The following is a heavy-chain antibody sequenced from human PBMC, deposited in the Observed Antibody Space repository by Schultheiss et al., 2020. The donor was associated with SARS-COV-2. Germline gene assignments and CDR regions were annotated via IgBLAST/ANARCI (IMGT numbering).Heavy chain of an antibody. Sequence: GGSLRLSCAASGFTFSSYGMHWVRQAPGKGLEWVAVISYDGSNKYYADSVKGRFAIFRDNSKNTLFLQMNSLGPDDTAVFFCAKSLTDTDFWVGDYWGQGTLVTVSS. CDR2: ISYDGSNK. V-gene: IGHV3-30*18. CDR3: AKSLTDTDFWVGDY. D-gene: IGHD3-3*01. CDR1: GFTFSSYG. J-gene: IGHJ4*02.